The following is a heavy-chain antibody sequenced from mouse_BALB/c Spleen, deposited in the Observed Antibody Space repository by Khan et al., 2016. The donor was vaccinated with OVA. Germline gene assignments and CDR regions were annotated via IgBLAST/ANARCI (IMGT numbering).Heavy chain of an antibody. V-gene: IGHV2-6-7*01. D-gene: IGHD2-10*01. CDR3: ARAYYGNYREAMDY. CDR1: GFSLTGYG. CDR2: IWGDGST. J-gene: IGHJ4*01. Sequence: QVQLKESGPGLVAPSQSLSITCTVSGFSLTGYGVNWVRQPPGKGLEWLGMIWGDGSTDYNSALNSRLSISKDNSTSQIFLKMNSLLTDDTARYDCARAYYGNYREAMDYWGQGTSVTVSS.